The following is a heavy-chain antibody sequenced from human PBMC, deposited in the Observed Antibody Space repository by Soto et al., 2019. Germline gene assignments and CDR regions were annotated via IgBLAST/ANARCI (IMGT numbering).Heavy chain of an antibody. CDR2: IYWNDEK. CDR3: ARKSGSSSPEDY. J-gene: IGHJ4*02. D-gene: IGHD6-6*01. CDR1: GFSLSTSGVG. Sequence: QITLKESGPTLVKPTQTLTLTCTFSGFSLSTSGVGVGWIRQPPGKAPEWLALIYWNDEKRYSPSLQSTRTITKDTSKSQVVFTMTNMDPVDTATYYCARKSGSSSPEDYWGQGTLGTVSS. V-gene: IGHV2-5*01.